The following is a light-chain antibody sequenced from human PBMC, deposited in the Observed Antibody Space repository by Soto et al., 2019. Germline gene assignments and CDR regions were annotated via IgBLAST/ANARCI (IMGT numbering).Light chain of an antibody. J-gene: IGKJ4*01. CDR1: QDISNY. CDR3: PQSDNLPPGSLT. Sequence: DIQMTQSPSSLSASVGDRVTITCQATQDISNYLNWYQQKPGKAPKLLIYDASDLETGVPSRFSGSGSGTDFTFTISSLQPDITTYYCPQSDNLPPGSLTFGGGTKVQIK. V-gene: IGKV1-33*01. CDR2: DAS.